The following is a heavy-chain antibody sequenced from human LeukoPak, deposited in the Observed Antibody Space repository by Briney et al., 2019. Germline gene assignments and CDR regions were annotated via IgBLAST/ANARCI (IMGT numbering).Heavy chain of an antibody. V-gene: IGHV3-23*01. D-gene: IGHD3-10*01. CDR1: GFSFGSYA. CDR3: AKRHLWFRELLYPFDY. Sequence: GGSLRLSCAASGFSFGSYAMNWIRQAPGKGLEWVSGISGSGSSTYYADSVKGRFAIFRDNSKNTLYLQMNSLRAEDTAVYYCAKRHLWFRELLYPFDYWGQGTLVTVSS. CDR2: ISGSGSST. J-gene: IGHJ4*02.